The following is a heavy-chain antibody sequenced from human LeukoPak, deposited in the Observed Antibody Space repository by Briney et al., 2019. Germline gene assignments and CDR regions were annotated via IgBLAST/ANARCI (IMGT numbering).Heavy chain of an antibody. CDR2: INHSGST. CDR1: GGSFSGYY. D-gene: IGHD1-26*01. Sequence: SETLSLTCTVSGGSFSGYYWSWIRQPPGKGLEWIGEINHSGSTNYNPSLKSRVTISVDTSKNQFSLKLSSVTAADTAFYYCASQGHHGKIVGTTLSYFYMDVWGKGTTVTVSS. V-gene: IGHV4-34*01. CDR3: ASQGHHGKIVGTTLSYFYMDV. J-gene: IGHJ6*03.